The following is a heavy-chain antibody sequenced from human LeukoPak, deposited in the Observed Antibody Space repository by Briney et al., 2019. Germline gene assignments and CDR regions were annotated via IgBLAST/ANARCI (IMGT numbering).Heavy chain of an antibody. J-gene: IGHJ5*01. CDR1: GFTFSHYG. D-gene: IGHD4-11*01. Sequence: PGGSLRLSCATSGFTFSHYGMHWVRQAPGKGLEWVAVIWNDGSNKYYGDSVKGRFTISRDNSKNTLYLQMNSLRVEDTAVYYCAKDAQGGFDYSNSLESWGQGTLVTVSS. CDR2: IWNDGSNK. V-gene: IGHV3-33*06. CDR3: AKDAQGGFDYSNSLES.